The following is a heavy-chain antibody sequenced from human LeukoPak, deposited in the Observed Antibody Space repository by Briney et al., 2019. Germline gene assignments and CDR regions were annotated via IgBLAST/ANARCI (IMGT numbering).Heavy chain of an antibody. V-gene: IGHV1-2*06. CDR1: GYTFTRYF. CDR3: ARVGDGLNDAFDI. D-gene: IGHD5-24*01. J-gene: IGHJ3*02. Sequence: ASVKVSCKASGYTFTRYFMNWVRQAPGHGLEWMGRINPNNGGTNYAQNFQVMVTMTRDTSISTAYMELSSLRSEDTAVYYCARVGDGLNDAFDIWGQGTMVTVSS. CDR2: INPNNGGT.